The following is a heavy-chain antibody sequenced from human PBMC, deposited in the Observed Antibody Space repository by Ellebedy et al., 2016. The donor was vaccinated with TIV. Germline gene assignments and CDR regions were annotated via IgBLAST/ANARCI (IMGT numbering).Heavy chain of an antibody. J-gene: IGHJ5*02. CDR2: INPSGGST. CDR1: GYTFTSYY. CDR3: ARVTEKNWFDP. D-gene: IGHD3-16*01. Sequence: ASVKVSXXASGYTFTSYYMHWVRQAPGQGLEWMGIINPSGGSTSYAQKFQGRVTMTRDTSTSTVYMELSSLRSEDTAVYYCARVTEKNWFDPWGQGTLVTVSS. V-gene: IGHV1-46*01.